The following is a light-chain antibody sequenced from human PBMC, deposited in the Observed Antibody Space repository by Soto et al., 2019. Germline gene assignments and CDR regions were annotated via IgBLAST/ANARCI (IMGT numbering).Light chain of an antibody. Sequence: EIVXTXXXXTLSVSPGERATLSCRASQSVSSNLAWYQQKPGQAPRLLIYGASTRATGIPARFSGSGSGTEFTLTISSLQSEDLAVYYCQQYNSWPPLTFGGGTKVEIK. CDR2: GAS. CDR1: QSVSSN. J-gene: IGKJ4*01. V-gene: IGKV3-15*01. CDR3: QQYNSWPPLT.